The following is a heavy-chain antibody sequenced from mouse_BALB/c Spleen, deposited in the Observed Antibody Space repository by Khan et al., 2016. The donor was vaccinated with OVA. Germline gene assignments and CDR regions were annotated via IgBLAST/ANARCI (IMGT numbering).Heavy chain of an antibody. J-gene: IGHJ3*01. V-gene: IGHV1-4*01. CDR3: AREGAYYWNDGWFAY. CDR2: INPSSNYT. CDR1: GYTFTSYT. D-gene: IGHD2-14*01. Sequence: VQLQQSGAELARPGASVKLSCKASGYTFTSYTMNWVNQRPGQGLEWIGYINPSSNYTNYNQKFKDKATLPVDKSTHTAYMQLSSLTSEDYAVYDCAREGAYYWNDGWFAYWGQGTLVTVSA.